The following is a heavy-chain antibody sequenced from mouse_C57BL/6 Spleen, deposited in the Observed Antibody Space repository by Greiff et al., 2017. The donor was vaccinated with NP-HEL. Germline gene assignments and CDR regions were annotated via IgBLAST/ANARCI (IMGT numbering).Heavy chain of an antibody. CDR2: IYPGDGDT. D-gene: IGHD1-1*01. Sequence: VQLQQSGAELVKPGASVKISCKASGYAFSSYWMNWVKQRPGKGLEWIGQIYPGDGDTNYNGKFKGKATLTADKSSSTAYMQLSSLTSEDSAVYFCARPLITTRDWYFDVWGTGTTVTVSS. J-gene: IGHJ1*03. CDR3: ARPLITTRDWYFDV. CDR1: GYAFSSYW. V-gene: IGHV1-80*01.